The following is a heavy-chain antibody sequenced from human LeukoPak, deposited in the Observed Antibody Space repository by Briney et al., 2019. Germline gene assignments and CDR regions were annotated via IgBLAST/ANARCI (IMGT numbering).Heavy chain of an antibody. CDR3: ARDENWGSDY. J-gene: IGHJ4*02. CDR1: GYTFTGHY. D-gene: IGHD7-27*01. V-gene: IGHV1-2*02. CDR2: IEPNSGGT. Sequence: GASVKVSCKASGYTFTGHYMHWIRQAPGQGLEWMGWIEPNSGGTHYAQNFQGRLTISRDTSISTAYMELSRLSSDDTAMYYCARDENWGSDYWGQGTLVTVSS.